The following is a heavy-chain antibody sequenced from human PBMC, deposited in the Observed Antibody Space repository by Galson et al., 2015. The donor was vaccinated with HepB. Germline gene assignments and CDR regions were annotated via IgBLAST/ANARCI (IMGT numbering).Heavy chain of an antibody. CDR2: IDPSDSYT. CDR1: GYSFTSYW. Sequence: QSGAEVKKPGESLRISCKGSGYSFTSYWISWVRQMPGKGLEWMGRIDPSDSYTNYSPSFQGHVTISADKSISTAYLQWSSLKASDTAMYYCARPSDIVVVPAAINFREYAFDIWGQGTMVTVSS. D-gene: IGHD2-2*01. V-gene: IGHV5-10-1*01. CDR3: ARPSDIVVVPAAINFREYAFDI. J-gene: IGHJ3*02.